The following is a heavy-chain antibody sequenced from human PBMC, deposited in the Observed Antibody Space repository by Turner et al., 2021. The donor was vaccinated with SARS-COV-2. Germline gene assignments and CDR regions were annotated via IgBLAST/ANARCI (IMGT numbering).Heavy chain of an antibody. D-gene: IGHD2-2*02. CDR3: ARGRGFCTSTSCYTNDAFDI. CDR2: IGTAGDP. V-gene: IGHV3-13*05. J-gene: IGHJ3*02. Sequence: EVPLVESGGGLVQPGGSLRLSCAASGFTFSSYDMHWVRQATGKGLECVSAIGTAGDPYYPGSVKGRFTISRENAKNSLYLQMNSLRAGDTAVYYCARGRGFCTSTSCYTNDAFDIWGQGTMVTISS. CDR1: GFTFSSYD.